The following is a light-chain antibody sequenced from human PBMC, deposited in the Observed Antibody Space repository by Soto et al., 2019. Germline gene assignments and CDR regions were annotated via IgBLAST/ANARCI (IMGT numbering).Light chain of an antibody. CDR2: NNN. CDR1: SSNIGAGHD. CDR3: QSYDSRLSGSV. Sequence: QSVLTQPPSVSGAPGQRVTITWTGSSSNIGAGHDVHWYQQLPGTAPKLLIYNNNNRPSGVPDRFSGSQSGTSASLAITGLQAEDEADYYCQSYDSRLSGSVFGGGTKLTVL. J-gene: IGLJ3*02. V-gene: IGLV1-40*01.